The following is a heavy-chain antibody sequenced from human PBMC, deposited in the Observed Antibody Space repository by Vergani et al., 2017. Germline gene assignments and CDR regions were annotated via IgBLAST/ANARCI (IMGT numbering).Heavy chain of an antibody. CDR1: GYSFTSYW. CDR3: ASQPTYCSSTSCYVDY. V-gene: IGHV5-51*01. Sequence: VQLVQSGAEVKKPGESLKISCKGSGYSFTSYWIGWVRQMPGKGLEWMGIIYPGDSDTRYSPSFQGQVTISADKSISTAYLQWSSLKASDTAMYYCASQPTYCSSTSCYVDYWGQGTLVTVSS. D-gene: IGHD2-2*01. J-gene: IGHJ4*02. CDR2: IYPGDSDT.